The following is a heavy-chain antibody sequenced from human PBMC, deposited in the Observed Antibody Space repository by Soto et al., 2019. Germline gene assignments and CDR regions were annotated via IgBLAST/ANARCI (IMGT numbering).Heavy chain of an antibody. D-gene: IGHD3-9*01. J-gene: IGHJ4*02. CDR3: AHIFDFDWVWAFEY. V-gene: IGHV2-5*02. Sequence: QITLKESGPTLVKPTQTLTLTCTFSGFSLDTSGVGVGWIRQPPGKTLEWLALIYWDDDKRYSPSLNSRLTITKDTSKNQVVLRMTNVDPVDTATYYCAHIFDFDWVWAFEYWGQGALVTVYS. CDR1: GFSLDTSGVG. CDR2: IYWDDDK.